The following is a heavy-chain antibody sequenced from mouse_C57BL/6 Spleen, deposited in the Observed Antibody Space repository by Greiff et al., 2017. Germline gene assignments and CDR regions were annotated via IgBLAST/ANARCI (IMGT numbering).Heavy chain of an antibody. Sequence: QVQLKESGPELVKPGASVKISCKASGYAFSSSWMNWVKQRPGKGLEWIGRLYPGDGDTNYNGKFKGKATLTADKSSSTAYMQRSSLTAEDSAVYFCARLNPFDYWGQGTTLTGSS. CDR1: GYAFSSSW. CDR2: LYPGDGDT. V-gene: IGHV1-82*01. J-gene: IGHJ2*01. CDR3: ARLNPFDY.